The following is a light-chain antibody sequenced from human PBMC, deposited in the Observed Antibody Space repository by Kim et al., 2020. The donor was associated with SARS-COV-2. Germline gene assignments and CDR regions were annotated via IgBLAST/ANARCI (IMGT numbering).Light chain of an antibody. Sequence: EIVLTQSPGTLSLSPGERATLSCRASQSVSSSYLAWYQQKPGQAPRLLIYGASSRATGIPDRFSGSGSGTDFTLTISRLEPEDFAVYYCRQYGSTPPITFGQGTKVDIK. CDR1: QSVSSSY. CDR2: GAS. CDR3: RQYGSTPPIT. V-gene: IGKV3-20*01. J-gene: IGKJ1*01.